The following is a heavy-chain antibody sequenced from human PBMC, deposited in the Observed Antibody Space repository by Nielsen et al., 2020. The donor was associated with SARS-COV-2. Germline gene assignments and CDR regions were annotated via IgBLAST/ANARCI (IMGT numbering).Heavy chain of an antibody. Sequence: GGSLRLSCAASGFTFSSYWMSWVRQATGKGLEWVSAIGTAGDTYYPGSVKGRFTISRENAKNSLYLQMNSLRAGDTAVYYCARGFSSGLFYYFDYWGQGTLVTVSS. J-gene: IGHJ4*02. V-gene: IGHV3-13*04. CDR2: IGTAGDT. D-gene: IGHD6-19*01. CDR3: ARGFSSGLFYYFDY. CDR1: GFTFSSYW.